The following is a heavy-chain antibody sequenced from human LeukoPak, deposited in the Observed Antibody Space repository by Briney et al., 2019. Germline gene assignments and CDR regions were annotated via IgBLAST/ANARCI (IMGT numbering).Heavy chain of an antibody. CDR2: IYYSGST. J-gene: IGHJ5*02. D-gene: IGHD3-22*01. CDR1: GGSISSYY. V-gene: IGHV4-59*08. Sequence: WETLSLTCTVSGGSISSYYWSWIRQPPGKRLEFIGYIYYSGSTTYNPSLKSRVTISIDTSKNQFSLKLSSVTAADTAIYYCTSTHYYDTSGYYFPAWGEGTLVTVSA. CDR3: TSTHYYDTSGYYFPA.